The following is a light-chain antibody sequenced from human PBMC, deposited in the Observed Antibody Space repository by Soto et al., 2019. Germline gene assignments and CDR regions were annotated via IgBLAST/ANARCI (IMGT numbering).Light chain of an antibody. J-gene: IGKJ1*01. CDR2: GAT. V-gene: IGKV3-15*01. CDR3: QQYNNWPPWT. Sequence: EVVMTQSPATLSVSPGERATLSCRASQSVSSNLAWYQQKPGQAPRLLIYGATTRATGIPARFSGSGSGTKFTLTFSSLQSEDFAVYYCQQYNNWPPWTFGQGTKVDIK. CDR1: QSVSSN.